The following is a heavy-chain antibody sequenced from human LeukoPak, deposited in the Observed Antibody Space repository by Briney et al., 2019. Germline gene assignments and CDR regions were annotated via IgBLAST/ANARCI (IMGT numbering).Heavy chain of an antibody. J-gene: IGHJ4*02. Sequence: SGPTLVNPTQTLTLTCTFSGFSLSTSGVGVGWIRQPPGKTLEWIGSIYYGGSAYYNPSLKSRVSISADTSKNQIFLNLKSVMAADTAMYFCARDRVDGDYGEGSYWGQGTLVTVSS. CDR2: IYYGGSA. CDR1: GFSLSTSGVG. V-gene: IGHV4-39*07. D-gene: IGHD4-17*01. CDR3: ARDRVDGDYGEGSY.